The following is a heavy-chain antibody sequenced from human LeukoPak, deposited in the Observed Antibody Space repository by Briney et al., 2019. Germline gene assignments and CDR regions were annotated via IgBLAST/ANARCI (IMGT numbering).Heavy chain of an antibody. CDR2: IYSGGST. CDR3: ARVFTWSGPPDYMDV. J-gene: IGHJ6*03. D-gene: IGHD3-3*01. V-gene: IGHV3-53*01. Sequence: PGGSLRLSCAASGFTVSSNYMSWVRQAPGKGLEWVSVIYSGGSTYYADSVKGRFTISRDNSKNTLYLQMNSLRAEDTAVYYCARVFTWSGPPDYMDVWGKGTTVTVSS. CDR1: GFTVSSNY.